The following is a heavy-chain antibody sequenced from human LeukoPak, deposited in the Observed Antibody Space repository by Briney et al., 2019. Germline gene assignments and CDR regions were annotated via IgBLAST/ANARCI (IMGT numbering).Heavy chain of an antibody. CDR1: DGPFSGFF. J-gene: IGHJ5*02. V-gene: IGHV4-34*01. Sequence: PSETLSLTCADSDGPFSGFFWSWIRQPPGKGLEWIGEINHGGSTNYNPSLKSRVTISIDTSKKQFSLKLTSVTAADTAVYYCARASSYNDATRYDLAWFGPWGQGTLVTVSS. CDR3: ARASSYNDATRYDLAWFGP. D-gene: IGHD3-10*01. CDR2: INHGGST.